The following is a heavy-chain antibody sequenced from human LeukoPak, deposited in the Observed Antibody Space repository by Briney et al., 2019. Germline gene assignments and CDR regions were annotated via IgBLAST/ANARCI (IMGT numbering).Heavy chain of an antibody. Sequence: PGGSLRLSCAASGFTFSDYYMSWIRQAPGQGLEWVSYIGGSGTTIFYAHSVKGRFTISRDNAKNSLYLQMNSLRAEDTAVYYCARFAGSGSYIDYWGQGTLITVSS. CDR1: GFTFSDYY. CDR2: IGGSGTTI. V-gene: IGHV3-11*01. CDR3: ARFAGSGSYIDY. D-gene: IGHD3-10*01. J-gene: IGHJ4*02.